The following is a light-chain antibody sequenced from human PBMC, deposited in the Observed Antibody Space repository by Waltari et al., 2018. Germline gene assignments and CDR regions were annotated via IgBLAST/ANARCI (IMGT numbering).Light chain of an antibody. Sequence: QSALTQPPSASGSPGQSVTISCTGTSRDVGGYKYVSWYQQHPGKATRLIICDVNSRPSGVPDRFSCSKSGNTAFLTVSGLQAEDEADYYCSAYAVSNNLLFGGGTKLTVL. CDR3: SAYAVSNNLL. CDR1: SRDVGGYKY. V-gene: IGLV2-8*01. J-gene: IGLJ2*01. CDR2: DVN.